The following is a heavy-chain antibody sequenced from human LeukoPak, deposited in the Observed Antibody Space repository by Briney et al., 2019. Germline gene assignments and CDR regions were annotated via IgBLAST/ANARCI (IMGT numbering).Heavy chain of an antibody. V-gene: IGHV4-59*08. CDR2: IYYSGST. Sequence: SETLSLTCTVSGGSISSYYWSWIRQPPGKGLEWIGYIYYSGSTNYNPSLKSRVTISVDTSKNQFSLQLTSVTAADTAVYYCARQPAATASFDYWGQGTLVTVSS. J-gene: IGHJ4*02. CDR3: ARQPAATASFDY. CDR1: GGSISSYY. D-gene: IGHD2-2*01.